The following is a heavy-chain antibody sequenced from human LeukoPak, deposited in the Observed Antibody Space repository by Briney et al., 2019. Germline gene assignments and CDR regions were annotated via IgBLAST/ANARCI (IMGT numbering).Heavy chain of an antibody. D-gene: IGHD4-17*01. CDR1: GFTFSGYW. J-gene: IGHJ4*02. CDR3: ARDRTMTTVTDFDY. V-gene: IGHV3-20*04. CDR2: RNGGST. Sequence: PGGSLRLSCAASGFTFSGYWMHWVRQAPGKGLEWVSGRNGGSTGYADSVKGRFTISRDNSKNSLYLQMSSLRAEDTALYYCARDRTMTTVTDFDYWGQGTLVTVSS.